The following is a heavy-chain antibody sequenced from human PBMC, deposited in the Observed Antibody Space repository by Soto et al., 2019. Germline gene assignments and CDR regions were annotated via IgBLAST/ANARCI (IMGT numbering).Heavy chain of an antibody. D-gene: IGHD4-17*01. V-gene: IGHV3-11*05. Sequence: GGSLRLSCAASGFTFSDYYMSWIRQAPGKGLEWVSYISSSSSYTNYADSVKGRFTISRDNAKNSLYLQMNSLRAEDTAVYYCARETTVTAGFDYWGKGTLVTVSS. J-gene: IGHJ4*02. CDR1: GFTFSDYY. CDR2: ISSSSSYT. CDR3: ARETTVTAGFDY.